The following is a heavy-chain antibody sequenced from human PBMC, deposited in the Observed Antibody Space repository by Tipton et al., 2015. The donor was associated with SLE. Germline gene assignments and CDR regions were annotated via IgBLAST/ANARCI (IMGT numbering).Heavy chain of an antibody. J-gene: IGHJ6*02. CDR1: GFSVSSNF. D-gene: IGHD2-2*02. CDR3: ARDGAGYCSSTSCYSTYYGMDV. Sequence: GSLRLSCAVSGFSVSSNFMSWVRQAPGKGLEWLSVIYSSGSPFYAESVKDRFIISRDNSRNTLFLQINSLGLDDTAVYYCARDGAGYCSSTSCYSTYYGMDVWGQGTTVTVSS. CDR2: IYSSGSP. V-gene: IGHV3-66*01.